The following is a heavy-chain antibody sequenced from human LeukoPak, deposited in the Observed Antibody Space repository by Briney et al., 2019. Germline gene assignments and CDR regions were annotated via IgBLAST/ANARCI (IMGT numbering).Heavy chain of an antibody. CDR1: GDSISSDY. Sequence: SEALSLTCAVSGDSISSDYWSWIRQPPGKGLEWIGYIYYTGSTNYSPSLKSRVTISVDTSKNQFSLKLSSVTAADTAVYYCASGDYYDSSGYHWGQGTLVTVSS. D-gene: IGHD3-22*01. CDR3: ASGDYYDSSGYH. CDR2: IYYTGST. J-gene: IGHJ5*02. V-gene: IGHV4-59*12.